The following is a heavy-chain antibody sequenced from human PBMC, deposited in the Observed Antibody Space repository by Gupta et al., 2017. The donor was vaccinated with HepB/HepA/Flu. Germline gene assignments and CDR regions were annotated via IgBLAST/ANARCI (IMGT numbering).Heavy chain of an antibody. J-gene: IGHJ5*02. CDR3: ARGPRPNWFDP. V-gene: IGHV3-7*01. CDR1: XXXXGWYW. Sequence: VQLVESGGGLVQXGGSXXXXXXXXXXXXGWYWMTWVRQAPGKGVEWVATIKDDGSEKYYLDSVKGRFTISRDNAQNSLFLQMNNLRGEDTAVYYCARGPRPNWFDPWGQGTLVTVSS. CDR2: IKDDGSEK.